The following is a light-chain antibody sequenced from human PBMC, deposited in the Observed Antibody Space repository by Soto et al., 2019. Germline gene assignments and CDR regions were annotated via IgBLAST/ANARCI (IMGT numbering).Light chain of an antibody. J-gene: IGLJ1*01. V-gene: IGLV2-23*02. CDR2: EVS. CDR3: CSYAGSSTYV. CDR1: SSDVGSYNL. Sequence: QSVLTQPASVSGSPGQSITISCTGTSSDVGSYNLVSWYQQHPGKAPKVMIYEVSKRPSGVSNRFSGSKSGNTASLTISGLQAEDEADYYCCSYAGSSTYVFGTGTKVTFL.